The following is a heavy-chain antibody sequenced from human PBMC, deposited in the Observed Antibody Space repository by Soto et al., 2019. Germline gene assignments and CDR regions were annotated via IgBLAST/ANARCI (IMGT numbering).Heavy chain of an antibody. V-gene: IGHV4-59*12. CDR2: VSDSGST. J-gene: IGHJ6*02. CDR3: ARERVGHSAMDV. CDR1: GGSITNYY. Sequence: QVQLQESGPGLVKPSETLSLMCTVSGGSITNYYWSWIRQSPAKGLEWIGYVSDSGSTKYNPSLKRQVTISVDTSKNQFSLKLTSLTAADTAVYYCARERVGHSAMDVWGQGTTVTVSS. D-gene: IGHD1-26*01.